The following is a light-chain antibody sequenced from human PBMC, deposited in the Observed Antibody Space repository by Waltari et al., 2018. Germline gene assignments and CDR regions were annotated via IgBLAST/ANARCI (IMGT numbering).Light chain of an antibody. J-gene: IGLJ3*02. Sequence: QTVVTQEPSLTVSPGGTVTLTCASSSGAVTSGDYPNWFQQKPGQAPRTLIYSIRDKHSWTPARFAGSLLGGKAALTLSAVQPEDEAEYYCLLYYSGVWVFGGGTKLTVL. CDR1: SGAVTSGDY. CDR3: LLYYSGVWV. V-gene: IGLV7-43*01. CDR2: SIR.